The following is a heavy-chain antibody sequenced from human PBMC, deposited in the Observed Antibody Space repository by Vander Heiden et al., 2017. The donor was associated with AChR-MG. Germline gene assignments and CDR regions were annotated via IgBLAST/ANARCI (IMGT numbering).Heavy chain of an antibody. Sequence: QVQLVESGGGVVQPGRSLRLSCAVSGFTFSHHAMHWVRQAPGKGLNWVALISYDGGNKYYGDSVKGRFTISRDNSKNTLYLQMNSLRPEDTAMYYCANGGYYDILTGYYIGGVGFDYWGQGTLVTVSS. V-gene: IGHV3-30*18. CDR2: ISYDGGNK. D-gene: IGHD3-9*01. CDR1: GFTFSHHA. J-gene: IGHJ4*02. CDR3: ANGGYYDILTGYYIGGVGFDY.